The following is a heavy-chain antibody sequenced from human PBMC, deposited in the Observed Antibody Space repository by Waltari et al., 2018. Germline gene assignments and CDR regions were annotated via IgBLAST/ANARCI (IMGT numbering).Heavy chain of an antibody. CDR3: ARVEYCSSTSCSEAWFDP. CDR1: GYSFTSYW. CDR2: IYPGGSDT. V-gene: IGHV5-51*01. Sequence: EVQLVQSGAEVKKPGESLKISCKGSGYSFTSYWIGWVRQMPGKGLEWMGIIYPGGSDTRSSPAFQGQVTISADKSISTAYLQWSSLKASDTAMYYCARVEYCSSTSCSEAWFDPWGQGTLVTVSS. D-gene: IGHD2-2*01. J-gene: IGHJ5*02.